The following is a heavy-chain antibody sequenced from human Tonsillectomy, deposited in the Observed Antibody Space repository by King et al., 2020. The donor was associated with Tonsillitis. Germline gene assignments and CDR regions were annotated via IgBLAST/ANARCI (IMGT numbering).Heavy chain of an antibody. CDR2: IYYSGST. CDR1: GGSISSYY. V-gene: IGHV4-59*01. J-gene: IGHJ2*01. CDR3: ARTRDGYNWDWYFDL. Sequence: VQLQESGPGLVKPSETLSLTCTVSGGSISSYYWSWIRQPPGKGLEWIGYIYYSGSTNYNPSLQSRVTISVDTSKNQFSLKLSSVTAADTAVYYCARTRDGYNWDWYFDLWGRGTLVTVSS. D-gene: IGHD5-24*01.